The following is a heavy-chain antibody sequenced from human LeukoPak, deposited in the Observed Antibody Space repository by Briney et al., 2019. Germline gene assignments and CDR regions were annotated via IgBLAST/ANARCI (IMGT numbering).Heavy chain of an antibody. CDR3: ARDKQDYSRYNWFDP. Sequence: SETLSLTCTVSGGSISSSSYYWGWIRQPPGKGLEWIGSIYYSGSTYYNPSLKSRVTISVDTSKNQFSLRLSSVTAADTAVYYCARDKQDYSRYNWFDPRGQGTLVTVSS. J-gene: IGHJ5*02. V-gene: IGHV4-39*07. CDR1: GGSISSSSYY. D-gene: IGHD2-15*01. CDR2: IYYSGST.